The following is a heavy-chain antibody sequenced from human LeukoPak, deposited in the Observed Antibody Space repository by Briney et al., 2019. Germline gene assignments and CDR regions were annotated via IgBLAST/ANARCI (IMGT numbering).Heavy chain of an antibody. Sequence: SETLSLTCTVSGGSISGYYWSWIRQPPGKGLEWIGYIYYSGSTNYNPSLKSRVTISVDTSKNQFSLKLSSVTAADTAVYYCARGELGWFDPWGQGTLVTVSS. CDR1: GGSISGYY. D-gene: IGHD3-16*01. J-gene: IGHJ5*02. CDR2: IYYSGST. V-gene: IGHV4-59*01. CDR3: ARGELGWFDP.